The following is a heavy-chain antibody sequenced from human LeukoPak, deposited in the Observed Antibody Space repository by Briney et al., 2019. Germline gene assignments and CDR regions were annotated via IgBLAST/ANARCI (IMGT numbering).Heavy chain of an antibody. CDR1: GGSISGYY. CDR2: IYYSGST. V-gene: IGHV4-59*01. CDR3: ARDLEEIPNYAFDI. Sequence: PSETLSLTCTVSGGSISGYYWSWIRQPPGKGLEWIGYIYYSGSTNYNPSLKSRVTISVDTSKNQFSLKLSSVTAADTAVYYCARDLEEIPNYAFDIWGQGTMVTVSS. D-gene: IGHD1-1*01. J-gene: IGHJ3*02.